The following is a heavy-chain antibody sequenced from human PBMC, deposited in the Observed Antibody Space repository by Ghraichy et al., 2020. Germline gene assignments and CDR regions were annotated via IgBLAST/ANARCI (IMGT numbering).Heavy chain of an antibody. CDR2: INSDGSST. CDR3: ARADDSSGYYYYYYYYGMDV. J-gene: IGHJ6*02. CDR1: GFTFSSYW. D-gene: IGHD3-22*01. Sequence: GESLNISCAASGFTFSSYWMHWVRQAPGKGLVWVSRINSDGSSTSYADSVKGRFTISRDNAKNTLYLQMNSLRAEDTAVYYCARADDSSGYYYYYYYYGMDVWGQGTTVTVSS. V-gene: IGHV3-74*01.